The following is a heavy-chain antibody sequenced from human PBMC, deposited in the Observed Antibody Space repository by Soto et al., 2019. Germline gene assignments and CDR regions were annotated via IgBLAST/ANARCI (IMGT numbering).Heavy chain of an antibody. D-gene: IGHD6-6*01. V-gene: IGHV5-51*01. Sequence: GESLKISCKGSGYSFTSYWIGWVRQMPGKGLEWMGIIYPGDSDTRYSPSFQGQVTISADKSISTAYLQWSSLKASDTAMYYWARLRQLAPDAFDIWGQGTMVTVSS. CDR2: IYPGDSDT. CDR1: GYSFTSYW. CDR3: ARLRQLAPDAFDI. J-gene: IGHJ3*02.